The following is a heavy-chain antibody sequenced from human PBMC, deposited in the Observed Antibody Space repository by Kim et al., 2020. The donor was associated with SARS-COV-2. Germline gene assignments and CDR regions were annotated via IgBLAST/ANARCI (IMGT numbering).Heavy chain of an antibody. CDR2: ISAYNGNT. D-gene: IGHD2-8*01. CDR1: GYTFTSYG. J-gene: IGHJ5*02. CDR3: AGGGRTNIAEGWLDT. Sequence: ASVKVSCKASGYTFTSYGISWVRQAPGQGLEWMGWISAYNGNTNYAQKLQGRVTITTDTSTSTAYMGLRSLRSDDTAVYYCAGGGRTNIAEGWLDTWGQGNLVTVSS. V-gene: IGHV1-18*04.